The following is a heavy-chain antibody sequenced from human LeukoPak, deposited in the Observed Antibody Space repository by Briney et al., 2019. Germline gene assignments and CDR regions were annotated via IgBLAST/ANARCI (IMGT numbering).Heavy chain of an antibody. CDR3: ARSRVPYDSSGYYGGVFDY. D-gene: IGHD3-22*01. V-gene: IGHV1-18*01. Sequence: ASVKVSCKASGYTFTSYGISWVRQAPGQGLEWMGWISAYNGNTNYAQKLQGRATMTTDTSTSTAYMELRSLRSDDTAVYYCARSRVPYDSSGYYGGVFDYWGQGTLVTVSS. CDR1: GYTFTSYG. J-gene: IGHJ4*02. CDR2: ISAYNGNT.